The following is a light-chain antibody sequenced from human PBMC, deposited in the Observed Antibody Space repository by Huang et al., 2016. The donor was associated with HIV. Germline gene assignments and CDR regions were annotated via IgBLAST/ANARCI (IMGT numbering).Light chain of an antibody. Sequence: EIVMTQSPGTLSVSPGKRVTLSCRANRSVSTNLAWYQQRPGQAPRLLIYGSSTRAPGIPARFSGSGSGTDFSLTISSLQSEDFAVYYCHQYNNWLLSFGGRTRVDI. CDR1: RSVSTN. V-gene: IGKV3-15*01. J-gene: IGKJ4*01. CDR3: HQYNNWLLS. CDR2: GSS.